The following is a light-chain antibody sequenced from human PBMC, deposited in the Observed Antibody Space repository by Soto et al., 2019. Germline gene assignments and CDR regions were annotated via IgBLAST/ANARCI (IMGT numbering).Light chain of an antibody. V-gene: IGKV1-5*01. CDR3: QQYATYSPST. J-gene: IGKJ1*01. CDR2: DAS. CDR1: QNIGTW. Sequence: DIQLTQSPSTLSASVGDRVTITCRASQNIGTWLAWYQHRPGEGPKLLIHDASTLESGVPSSFSGGGSATEFSLTINSLESGDSGTYHCQQYATYSPSTFGQGTTVEIK.